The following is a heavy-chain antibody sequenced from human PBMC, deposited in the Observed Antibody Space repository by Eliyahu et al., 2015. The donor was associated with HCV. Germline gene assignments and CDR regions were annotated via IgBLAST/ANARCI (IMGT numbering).Heavy chain of an antibody. V-gene: IGHV1-2*02. CDR3: ARDVRYETSTVTTGVTDH. Sequence: QVQLVQSGAEVKKPGASVKVSCKASGYTFTGYXRHWVRQAPGQGLEWMGWINPNSGGTNYAQKFQGRVTMTRDTSISTAYMELSRLRSDDTAVYYCARDVRYETSTVTTGVTDHWGQGTLVTVSS. D-gene: IGHD4-23*01. CDR2: INPNSGGT. CDR1: GYTFTGYX. J-gene: IGHJ4*02.